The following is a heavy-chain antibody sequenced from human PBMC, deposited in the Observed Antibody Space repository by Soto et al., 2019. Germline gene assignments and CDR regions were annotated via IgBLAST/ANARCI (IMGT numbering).Heavy chain of an antibody. D-gene: IGHD3-3*01. CDR3: ARGGGVGVAGSAAFDM. CDR1: GYPVTAYY. J-gene: IGHJ3*02. V-gene: IGHV1-2*02. CDR2: INPATGAA. Sequence: QLHLVQSGAVVKKPGASVTVSCSASGYPVTAYYMHWVRQAPGRGLEWMGGINPATGAAKYTQTFQGRVTLPRDTSTSTVFMELRGPTSEETAVFYCARGGGVGVAGSAAFDMWGQGTLVTVSS.